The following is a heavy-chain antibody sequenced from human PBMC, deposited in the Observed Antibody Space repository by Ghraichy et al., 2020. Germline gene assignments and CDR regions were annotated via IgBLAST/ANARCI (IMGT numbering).Heavy chain of an antibody. CDR2: ISAYNGNT. Sequence: ASVKVSCKASGYTFTSYGISWVRQAPGQGLEWMGWISAYNGNTNYAQKLQGRVTMTTDTSTSTAYMELRSLRSDDTAVYYCARDFGLEWSSYYYYGMDVWGQGTTVTVSS. CDR3: ARDFGLEWSSYYYYGMDV. D-gene: IGHD3-3*01. J-gene: IGHJ6*02. V-gene: IGHV1-18*01. CDR1: GYTFTSYG.